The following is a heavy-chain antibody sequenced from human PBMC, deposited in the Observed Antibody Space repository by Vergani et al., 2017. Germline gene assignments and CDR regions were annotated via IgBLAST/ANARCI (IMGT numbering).Heavy chain of an antibody. D-gene: IGHD4-11*01. CDR1: GFTFSSYW. Sequence: EVQLVESGGGLVQPGGSLRLSCAASGFTFSSYWMHWVRRAPGKGLVWVSRINSDGSSTSYADSVKGRFTISRDNAKNTLYLQMNSLRAEDTAVYYCATVGYSNYGRGWFDPWGQGTLVTVSS. CDR2: INSDGSST. V-gene: IGHV3-74*01. CDR3: ATVGYSNYGRGWFDP. J-gene: IGHJ5*02.